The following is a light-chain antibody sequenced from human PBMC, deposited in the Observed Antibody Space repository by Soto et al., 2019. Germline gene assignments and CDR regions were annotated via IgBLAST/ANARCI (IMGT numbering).Light chain of an antibody. CDR3: QQRTVWPPEFT. CDR2: DAS. CDR1: QSVSSY. V-gene: IGKV3-11*01. Sequence: EIVLTQFPATVSLSPGERATLSCRASQSVSSYLAWYQQKPGQAPRLLIYDASNRATGIPARFSGSGSGTDFTLTISSLEPEDFAVYYCQQRTVWPPEFTFGQGTRLEIK. J-gene: IGKJ2*01.